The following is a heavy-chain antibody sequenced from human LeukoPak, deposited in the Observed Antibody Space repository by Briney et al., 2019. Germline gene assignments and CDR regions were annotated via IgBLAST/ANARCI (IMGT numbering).Heavy chain of an antibody. J-gene: IGHJ4*02. Sequence: SVRVSCKASGFTFTSSAMQWVRQARGQRLEWIGWIVVGSGNTNYAQKFQERVTITRDMSTSTVYMELSSLRSEDTAVYYCAAREMAVSYYFDYWGQGTLVTVSS. CDR1: GFTFTSSA. V-gene: IGHV1-58*02. D-gene: IGHD5-24*01. CDR3: AAREMAVSYYFDY. CDR2: IVVGSGNT.